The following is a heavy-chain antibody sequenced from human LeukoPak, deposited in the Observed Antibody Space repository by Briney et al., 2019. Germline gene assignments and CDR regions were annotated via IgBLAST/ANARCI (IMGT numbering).Heavy chain of an antibody. CDR2: ISSSSSYI. D-gene: IGHD3-9*01. Sequence: GGSLRLSCAASGFTFSSYSMNWVRQAPGKGLEWVSSISSSSSYIYYADSVKGRFTISRDNAKNSLYLRMNSLRAEDTAVYYCARGSGDILTGYYHFDYWGQGTLVTVSS. CDR3: ARGSGDILTGYYHFDY. V-gene: IGHV3-21*01. CDR1: GFTFSSYS. J-gene: IGHJ4*02.